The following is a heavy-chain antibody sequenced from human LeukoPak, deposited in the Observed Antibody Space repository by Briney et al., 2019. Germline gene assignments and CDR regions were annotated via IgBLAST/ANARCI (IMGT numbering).Heavy chain of an antibody. D-gene: IGHD6-19*01. CDR2: ISYDGSNK. CDR3: AKDVAVAGTYYFDY. J-gene: IGHJ4*02. CDR1: GFTFSSYA. Sequence: GGSLRLSCAASGFTFSSYAMHWVRQAPGKGLEWVAVISYDGSNKYYADSVKGRFTISRDNSKNTLYLQMNSLRAEDTAVYYCAKDVAVAGTYYFDYWGQGTLVTVSS. V-gene: IGHV3-30*04.